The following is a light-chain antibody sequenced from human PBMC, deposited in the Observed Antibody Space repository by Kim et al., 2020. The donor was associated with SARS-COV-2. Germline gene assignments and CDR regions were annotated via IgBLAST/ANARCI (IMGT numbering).Light chain of an antibody. CDR1: TGAGSSGHF. CDR3: LLYYSGVRV. Sequence: PGGTVTHTCGSSTGAGSSGHFPYWFQHKPGPAPSTLIYDITRRHSWTPARFSGSLLGDKAALTLSGAQPEDAADYCCLLYYSGVRVFGGGTQLTVL. V-gene: IGLV7-46*01. J-gene: IGLJ2*01. CDR2: DIT.